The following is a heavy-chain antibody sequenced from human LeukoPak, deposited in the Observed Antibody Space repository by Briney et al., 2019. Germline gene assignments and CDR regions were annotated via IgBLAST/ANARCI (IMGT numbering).Heavy chain of an antibody. V-gene: IGHV1-69*13. CDR1: GGTFSSYA. D-gene: IGHD3-22*01. J-gene: IGHJ4*02. CDR3: ATGGYYYDSSGYPSPDFDY. CDR2: IIPIFGTA. Sequence: SVKVSCKASGGTFSSYAISWVRQAPGQGLEWMGGIIPIFGTANYAQKFQGRVTITADESTSTAYMELSSLRSEDTAVYYCATGGYYYDSSGYPSPDFDYWGLGTLVTVSS.